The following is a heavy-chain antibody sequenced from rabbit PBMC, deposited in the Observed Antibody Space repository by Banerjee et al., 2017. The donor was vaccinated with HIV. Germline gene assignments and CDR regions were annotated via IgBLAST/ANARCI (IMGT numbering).Heavy chain of an antibody. CDR2: IANGGGTT. D-gene: IGHD6-1*01. Sequence: QEQVVESGGGLVQPEGSLTLTCTASGFSFSSYNMGWVRQALGKGLEWIGRIANGGGTTYYASWAKGRFTISKTSSTTVTLQMTSLTAADTATYFCAREAGYFGSGYAFFNLWGQGTLSPS. CDR3: AREAGYFGSGYAFFNL. J-gene: IGHJ4*01. V-gene: IGHV1S45*01. CDR1: GFSFSSYN.